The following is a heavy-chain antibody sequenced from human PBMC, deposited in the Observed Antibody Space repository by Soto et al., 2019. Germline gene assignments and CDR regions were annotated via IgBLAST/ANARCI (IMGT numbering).Heavy chain of an antibody. V-gene: IGHV1-69*06. CDR1: GGTLSSFIIYP. Sequence: ASVKVSCKASGGTLSSFIIYPINWVRQAPGQGLEWMGGIVPNVGTVNYAQKFQGRVTVTADKSTGTAYMELSSLRSEDTALYYGARRDTGGFLRYLDNWGQGTLVTVSS. D-gene: IGHD2-8*02. CDR2: IVPNVGTV. CDR3: ARRDTGGFLRYLDN. J-gene: IGHJ4*03.